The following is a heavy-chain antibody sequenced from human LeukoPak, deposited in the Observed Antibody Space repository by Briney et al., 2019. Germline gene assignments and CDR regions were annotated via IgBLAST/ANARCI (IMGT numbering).Heavy chain of an antibody. CDR2: INTNTGNP. D-gene: IGHD6-13*01. Sequence: AASVKVSCKASGYTFTSYAMNWVRQAPGQGLEWMGWINTNTGNPTYAQGFTGRFVFSLDTSVGTAYLQISSLKAEDTAVYYCARDSFADRIAAAGPPDPPDYWGQGTLVTVSS. CDR3: ARDSFADRIAAAGPPDPPDY. V-gene: IGHV7-4-1*02. CDR1: GYTFTSYA. J-gene: IGHJ4*02.